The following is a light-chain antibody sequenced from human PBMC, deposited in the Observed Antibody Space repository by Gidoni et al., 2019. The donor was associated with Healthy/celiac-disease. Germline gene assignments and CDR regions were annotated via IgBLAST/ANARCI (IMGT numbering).Light chain of an antibody. CDR1: QSVSSN. V-gene: IGKV3-15*01. CDR2: GAS. J-gene: IGKJ2*04. CDR3: QQYNNWPPCS. Sequence: EIVMTQSPATLSVSPGERATLTCRASQSVSSNLAWYQQKPGQAPRLLIYGASTRATEFTLTISSLQSEDFAVYYCQQYNNWPPCSFGQGTKLEIK.